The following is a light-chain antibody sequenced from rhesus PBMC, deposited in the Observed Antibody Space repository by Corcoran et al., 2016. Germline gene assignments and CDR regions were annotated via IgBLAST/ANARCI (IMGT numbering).Light chain of an antibody. CDR1: QSVSSN. CDR2: GAS. Sequence: EIVMTQSPATLSLSPGERATLSCRASQSVSSNLAWYQQKPGQAPSLLIYGASSRANGIPVRFSGSGSGTDFTLTISSLEPEDFAVYYCQQSTNWPLTFGGGTKVEFE. CDR3: QQSTNWPLT. V-gene: IGKV3-42*03. J-gene: IGKJ4*01.